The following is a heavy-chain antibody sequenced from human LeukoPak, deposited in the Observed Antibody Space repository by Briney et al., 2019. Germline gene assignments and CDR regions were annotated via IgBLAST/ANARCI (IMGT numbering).Heavy chain of an antibody. D-gene: IGHD2-15*01. Sequence: GGSLRLSCAASGFTLSRYWMSWVRQAPGKGLEWVANIKHDGSEKYYVDSVKGRFTISRDNAKNSLYLQMNSLRVEDTAVYYCASARESCIGSTCYEYFHHWGQGTPLRVSS. V-gene: IGHV3-7*05. J-gene: IGHJ1*01. CDR2: IKHDGSEK. CDR1: GFTLSRYW. CDR3: ASARESCIGSTCYEYFHH.